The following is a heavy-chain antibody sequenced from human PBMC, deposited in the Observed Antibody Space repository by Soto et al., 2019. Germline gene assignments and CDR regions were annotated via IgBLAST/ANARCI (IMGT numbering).Heavy chain of an antibody. CDR1: GFTFSSYA. CDR3: ALRKTGSYFDY. Sequence: EVQLLETGGGLVQPGGSLRLSCAASGFTFSSYAMSWVRQAPGKGLEWVSAIGASGAGTYYAEYVKGRFTITRDNSKNTLYLQMNSLRAEETAVYYRALRKTGSYFDYWGQGTLVTVSS. J-gene: IGHJ4*02. CDR2: IGASGAGT. D-gene: IGHD1-26*01. V-gene: IGHV3-23*01.